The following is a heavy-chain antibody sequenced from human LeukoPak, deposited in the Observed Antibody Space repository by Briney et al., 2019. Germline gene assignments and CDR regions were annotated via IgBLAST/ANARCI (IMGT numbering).Heavy chain of an antibody. Sequence: GRSLRLSCAASGFTFSSYAMHWVRQAPGKGLEWVAVISYDGSNKYYADSVKGRFTISRDNSKNTLYLQMNSLRAEDTAVYYCAREGILRAFDIWGQGTMVTVSS. D-gene: IGHD5-18*01. CDR3: AREGILRAFDI. V-gene: IGHV3-30*04. J-gene: IGHJ3*02. CDR2: ISYDGSNK. CDR1: GFTFSSYA.